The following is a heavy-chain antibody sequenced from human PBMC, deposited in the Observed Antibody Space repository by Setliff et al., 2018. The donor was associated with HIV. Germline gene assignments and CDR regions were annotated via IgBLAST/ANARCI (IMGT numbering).Heavy chain of an antibody. J-gene: IGHJ6*03. CDR2: IHSSGST. Sequence: PSETLSLTCSVSSGSVSGYYWGWIRQPPGKKLEWIGYIHSSGSTIYSASLKSRVSISVDTSKNQVSLRLSSVTAADTAVYHCSRGPYYMDVWGKGTTVTVSS. V-gene: IGHV4-59*08. D-gene: IGHD3-16*01. CDR1: SGSVSGYY. CDR3: SRGPYYMDV.